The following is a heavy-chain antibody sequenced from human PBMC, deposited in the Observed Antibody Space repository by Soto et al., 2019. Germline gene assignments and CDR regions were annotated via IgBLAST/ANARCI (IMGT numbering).Heavy chain of an antibody. CDR3: ARHGAYFDY. D-gene: IGHD3-16*01. V-gene: IGHV5-51*01. Sequence: PGESLKICCKGSGYTFTSHWIGWVRQMPGKGLEWMGIIFPGDSDTRYSPSFQGQVTISADKSINTAYLQWSSLKASDTAMYFCARHGAYFDYWGQGTLVTVSS. CDR1: GYTFTSHW. CDR2: IFPGDSDT. J-gene: IGHJ4*02.